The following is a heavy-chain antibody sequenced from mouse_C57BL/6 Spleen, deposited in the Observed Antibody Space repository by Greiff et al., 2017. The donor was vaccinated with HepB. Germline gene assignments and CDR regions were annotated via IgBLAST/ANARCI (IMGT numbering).Heavy chain of an antibody. CDR1: GFSLTSYG. D-gene: IGHD4-1*01. V-gene: IGHV2-2*01. Sequence: QVQLQQSGPGLVQPSQSLSITCTVSGFSLTSYGVHWVRQSPGKGLEWLGVIWSGGSTDYNAAFIARLSISKDNTKSQVFFKRNSLQAADTAVFYCAKTERNWVDVWGTGTTVTVSS. J-gene: IGHJ1*03. CDR3: AKTERNWVDV. CDR2: IWSGGST.